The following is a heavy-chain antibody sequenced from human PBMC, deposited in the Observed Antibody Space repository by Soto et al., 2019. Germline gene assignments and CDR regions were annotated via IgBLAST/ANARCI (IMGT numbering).Heavy chain of an antibody. Sequence: QVQLVQSGPEVKKPGSSMKVSCKASGGTFSSYALTWVRQAPGQGLEWMGGIIPVFGTANYAQNFRGRVTIPADESSTTVCMELSRLRSEDTAVYSCSGGRARIHLSQGFYSAMDFWGQGTTVNVSS. J-gene: IGHJ6*02. CDR2: IIPVFGTA. CDR3: SGGRARIHLSQGFYSAMDF. V-gene: IGHV1-69*01. CDR1: GGTFSSYA.